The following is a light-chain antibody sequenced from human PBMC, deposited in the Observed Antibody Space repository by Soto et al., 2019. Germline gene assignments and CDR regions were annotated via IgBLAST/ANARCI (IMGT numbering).Light chain of an antibody. CDR2: DAS. CDR3: QQRSKWPPVT. V-gene: IGKV3-11*01. J-gene: IGKJ5*01. CDR1: QRVSSR. Sequence: EIVMTQSPATLSVSPGERGTLSCRASQRVSSRLAWYQQKPGQSPRLLIYDASNRATGIPARFSGSGSGTDFTLTISSLEPEDFAVYYCQQRSKWPPVTFGQGTRLEIK.